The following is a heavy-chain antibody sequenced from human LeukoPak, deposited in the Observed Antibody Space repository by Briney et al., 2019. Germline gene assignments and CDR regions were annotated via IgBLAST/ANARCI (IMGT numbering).Heavy chain of an antibody. CDR1: GGSISSGGYY. CDR2: IYYSGST. Sequence: MSSETLSLICTVSGGSISSGGYYWSWIRQHPGKGLEWIGYIYYSGSTYYNPSLKSRVTISVDTSKNQFSLKLSSVTAADTAVYYCARILYGDYVGWGQGTLVTVSS. D-gene: IGHD4-17*01. J-gene: IGHJ4*02. V-gene: IGHV4-31*03. CDR3: ARILYGDYVG.